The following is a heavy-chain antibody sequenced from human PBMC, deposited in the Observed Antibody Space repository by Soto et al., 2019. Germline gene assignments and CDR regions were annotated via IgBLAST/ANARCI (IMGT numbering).Heavy chain of an antibody. CDR2: ISYDGSNK. CDR3: AKGAIAAAVLGV. V-gene: IGHV3-30*18. J-gene: IGHJ6*02. D-gene: IGHD6-13*01. CDR1: GFTFSSYG. Sequence: GGSLRLSCAASGFTFSSYGMHWVRQAPGKGLEWVAVISYDGSNKYYADSVKGRFTISRDNSKNTLYLQMNSLRAEDTAVYYCAKGAIAAAVLGVWGQGTTVTVSS.